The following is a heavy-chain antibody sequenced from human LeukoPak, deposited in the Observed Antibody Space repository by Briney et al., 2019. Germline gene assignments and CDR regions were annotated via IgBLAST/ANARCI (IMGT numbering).Heavy chain of an antibody. CDR2: INHSGST. CDR1: GGSFSGYY. Sequence: SETLSLTCAVYGGSFSGYYWSWIRQPPGKGLEWIGEINHSGSTNYNPSLKSRVTISVDTSKNQFSLKLSSVTAADTAVYYCARPRIVGAPGYFQNWGQGTLVTVSS. D-gene: IGHD1-26*01. J-gene: IGHJ1*01. CDR3: ARPRIVGAPGYFQN. V-gene: IGHV4-34*01.